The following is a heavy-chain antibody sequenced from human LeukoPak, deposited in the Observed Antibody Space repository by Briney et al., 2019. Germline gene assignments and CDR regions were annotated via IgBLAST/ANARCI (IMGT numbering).Heavy chain of an antibody. D-gene: IGHD6-19*01. CDR3: AREIVVAASDY. CDR2: ISSSGSTI. Sequence: PGGSLRLSCAASGFTFSSYEMNLVRQAPGKGLEWVSYISSSGSTIYYADSVKGRFTISRDNAKNSLYLQMNSLRAEDTAVYYCAREIVVAASDYWGQGTLVTVSS. J-gene: IGHJ4*02. CDR1: GFTFSSYE. V-gene: IGHV3-48*03.